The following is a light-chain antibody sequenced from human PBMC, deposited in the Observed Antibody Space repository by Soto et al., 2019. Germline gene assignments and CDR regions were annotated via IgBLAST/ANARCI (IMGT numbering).Light chain of an antibody. V-gene: IGKV3D-15*01. CDR2: YIS. J-gene: IGKJ1*01. CDR3: QQYQNSPRT. CDR1: QSAGNF. Sequence: EIVMTQSPATLSVSPGETASLSCRASQSAGNFLAWYQQKPGQAPRLLIYYISKRATGIPDRFSGSGSGTDFTLTISRLEPEDFAVYYCQQYQNSPRTFGQGTKVDIK.